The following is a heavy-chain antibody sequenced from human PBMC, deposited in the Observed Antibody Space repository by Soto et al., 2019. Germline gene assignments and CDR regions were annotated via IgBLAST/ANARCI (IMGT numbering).Heavy chain of an antibody. V-gene: IGHV4-34*01. CDR3: ACIFSGGYGYGFYYYGMDV. Sequence: PSETLYLTCAVYGGSFSGYYWSWIRQPPGKGLEWIGEINHSGSTNYNPSLKSRVTISVDTSKNQFSLKLSSVTAADTAVYYCACIFSGGYGYGFYYYGMDVWGQGTTVTVSS. D-gene: IGHD5-18*01. J-gene: IGHJ6*02. CDR1: GGSFSGYY. CDR2: INHSGST.